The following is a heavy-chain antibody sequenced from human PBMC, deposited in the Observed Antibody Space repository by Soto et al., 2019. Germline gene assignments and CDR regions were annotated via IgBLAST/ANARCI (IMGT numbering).Heavy chain of an antibody. CDR1: GFTFSNAW. J-gene: IGHJ3*02. CDR2: IKPKSDGGTT. V-gene: IGHV3-15*01. CDR3: ATGRARFTYGLAAFDI. Sequence: GVSLRLSCVASGFTFSNAWMSWVRQAPGMGLEWDGRIKPKSDGGTTDYAAPVKGRFTISSHYAKNTLYLQMNSLKTEATALYYCATGRARFTYGLAAFDIWGQESMVTVSS. D-gene: IGHD5-18*01.